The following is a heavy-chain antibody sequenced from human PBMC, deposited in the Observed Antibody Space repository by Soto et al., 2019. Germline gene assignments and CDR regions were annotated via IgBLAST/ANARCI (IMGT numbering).Heavy chain of an antibody. J-gene: IGHJ6*02. D-gene: IGHD3-22*01. CDR3: ARTTYYYDSSGSTPLPLLDV. Sequence: PGESLKISCKGSGYSFTSYWIGWVRQMPGKGLEWMGIIYPGDSDTRYSPSFQGQVTISADKSISTAYLQWSSLKASDTAMYYCARTTYYYDSSGSTPLPLLDVWGQGTTVTVSS. V-gene: IGHV5-51*01. CDR2: IYPGDSDT. CDR1: GYSFTSYW.